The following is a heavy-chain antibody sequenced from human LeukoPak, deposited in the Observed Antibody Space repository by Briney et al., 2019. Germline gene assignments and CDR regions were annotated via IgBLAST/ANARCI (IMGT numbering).Heavy chain of an antibody. CDR3: ARILDSAWGELGY. CDR1: GYTFSSYS. D-gene: IGHD6-19*01. Sequence: GASVKVSCKASGYTFSSYSMNWVRQAPGKGLEWVSSISSSSSYIYYADSVKGRFTISRDNAKNSLYLQMNSLRAEDTAVYYCARILDSAWGELGYWGQGTLVTVSS. V-gene: IGHV3-21*01. J-gene: IGHJ4*02. CDR2: ISSSSSYI.